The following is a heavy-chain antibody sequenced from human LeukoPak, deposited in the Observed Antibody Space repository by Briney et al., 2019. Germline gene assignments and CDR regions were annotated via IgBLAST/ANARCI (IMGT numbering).Heavy chain of an antibody. D-gene: IGHD2-8*01. J-gene: IGHJ4*02. CDR3: AKDRAGFYILVYAMV. CDR1: GFTFSSYA. Sequence: GGSLRLSCAASGFTFSSYAMSWVRQAPGKGLEWVSAISGSGGSTYYADSVKGRFTISRDNSKSTLYLQMNSLRAEDTAVYYCAKDRAGFYILVYAMVWGQGTLVTVSS. V-gene: IGHV3-23*01. CDR2: ISGSGGST.